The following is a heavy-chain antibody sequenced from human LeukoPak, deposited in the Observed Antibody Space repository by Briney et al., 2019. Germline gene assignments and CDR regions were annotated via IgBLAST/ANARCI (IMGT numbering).Heavy chain of an antibody. Sequence: GGSLRLSCAPSGFPFSTYWMRWARPAPGKGLEWVTKIKEGGSKLKYADSVRGRFAISADNAEYSLYLQMNCLRVGESAVYYCARGCTCGYWGQGAPVIVSS. CDR2: IKEGGSKL. D-gene: IGHD2-21*01. CDR1: GFPFSTYW. J-gene: IGHJ4*02. V-gene: IGHV3-7*04. CDR3: ARGCTCGY.